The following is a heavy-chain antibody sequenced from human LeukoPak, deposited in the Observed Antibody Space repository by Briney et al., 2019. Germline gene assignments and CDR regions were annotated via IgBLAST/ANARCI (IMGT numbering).Heavy chain of an antibody. V-gene: IGHV3-23*01. CDR1: GFTFSNYA. J-gene: IGHJ4*02. Sequence: PGGSLRLSCAASGFTFSNYAMNWVRQAPGKGLEWVSGISGSGSSTYYADSMKGRFTISRDNSKNTLYLQMNSLRAEDTATYYCAKDHSTVPYYFDYWGQGTLVTVSS. CDR2: ISGSGSST. CDR3: AKDHSTVPYYFDY. D-gene: IGHD5/OR15-5a*01.